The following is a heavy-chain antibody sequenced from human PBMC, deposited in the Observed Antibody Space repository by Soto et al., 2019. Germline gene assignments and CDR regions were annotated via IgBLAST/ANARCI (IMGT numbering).Heavy chain of an antibody. CDR3: AADTTAWQQMVPSDY. CDR2: IAVGSGYT. Sequence: SVKVSCKASGFTFTSSAFQWVRQARGQRLEWIGWIAVGSGYTNYAQRFQDRVTLTRDMSTATTYMELSRLTSEDTAIYYCAADTTAWQQMVPSDYWGQGTLVTVSS. J-gene: IGHJ4*02. D-gene: IGHD2-8*01. V-gene: IGHV1-58*01. CDR1: GFTFTSSA.